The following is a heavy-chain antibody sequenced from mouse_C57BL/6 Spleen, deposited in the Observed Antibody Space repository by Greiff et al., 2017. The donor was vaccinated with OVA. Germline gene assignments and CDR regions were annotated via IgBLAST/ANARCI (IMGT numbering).Heavy chain of an antibody. J-gene: IGHJ1*03. Sequence: EVKVVESEGGLVQPGSSMKLSCTASGFTFSDYYMAWVRQVPEKGLEWVANINYDGSSTYYLDSLKSRFIISRDNAKNILYLQMSSLKSEDTATYYCARASYGSGYFDVWGTGTTVTVSS. V-gene: IGHV5-16*01. CDR2: INYDGSST. D-gene: IGHD1-1*01. CDR1: GFTFSDYY. CDR3: ARASYGSGYFDV.